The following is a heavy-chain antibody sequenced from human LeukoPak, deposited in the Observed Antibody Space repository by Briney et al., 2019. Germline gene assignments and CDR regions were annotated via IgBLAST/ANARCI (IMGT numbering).Heavy chain of an antibody. CDR2: ISSGSSFI. CDR3: ARDQGGERWFDP. Sequence: GGSLRLTCSAYGFNFGSYAMNRVRQAPRKGLEWVSSISSGSSFIYYADSVKGRFTISRDNAKNSLCLQMNSLRAEDTAIYYCARDQGGERWFDPWGQGTLSPSPQ. CDR1: GFNFGSYA. J-gene: IGHJ5*02. D-gene: IGHD3-16*01. V-gene: IGHV3-21*01.